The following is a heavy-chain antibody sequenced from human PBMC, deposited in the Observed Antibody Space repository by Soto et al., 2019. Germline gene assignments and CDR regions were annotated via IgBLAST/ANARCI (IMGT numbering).Heavy chain of an antibody. CDR3: ARQTRLEYSSVDY. D-gene: IGHD6-6*01. CDR2: IYYSGST. Sequence: QLQLQESGPGLVKPSETLSLTCTVSGGSISSSSYYWGWIRQPPGKGLEWIGSIYYSGSTYYNPSLKSRVTISVDTSKNQFSLKLSSVTAADTAVYYCARQTRLEYSSVDYWGQGTLVTVSS. CDR1: GGSISSSSYY. V-gene: IGHV4-39*01. J-gene: IGHJ4*02.